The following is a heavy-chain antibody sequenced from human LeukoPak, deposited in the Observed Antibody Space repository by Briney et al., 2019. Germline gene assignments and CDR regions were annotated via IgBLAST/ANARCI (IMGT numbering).Heavy chain of an antibody. J-gene: IGHJ6*03. CDR2: ITTSSSYT. CDR3: ARDPYSGAYGDTYYYYMDV. D-gene: IGHD1-26*01. CDR1: GFTFNDYG. V-gene: IGHV3-21*01. Sequence: GGSLRLSCAASGFTFNDYGMHWVRQTPGRGLEWISSITTSSSYTFYADSVKGRFTISRDNARNSLYLQMNSLTAEDTAVYYCARDPYSGAYGDTYYYYMDVWGKGTTVTISS.